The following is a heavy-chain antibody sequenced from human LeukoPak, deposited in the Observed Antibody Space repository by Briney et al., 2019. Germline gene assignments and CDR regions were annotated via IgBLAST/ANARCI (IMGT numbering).Heavy chain of an antibody. D-gene: IGHD2-2*01. Sequence: GGSLRLSCAASGFTFSSYSMNWVRQAPGKGLEWVSYISSSSSTIYYADSVKGRFTISRDNAKNSLYLQTNSLRDEDTAVYYCASIVVVPAATVRLGDYWGQGTLVTVSS. CDR1: GFTFSSYS. CDR3: ASIVVVPAATVRLGDY. V-gene: IGHV3-48*02. J-gene: IGHJ4*02. CDR2: ISSSSSTI.